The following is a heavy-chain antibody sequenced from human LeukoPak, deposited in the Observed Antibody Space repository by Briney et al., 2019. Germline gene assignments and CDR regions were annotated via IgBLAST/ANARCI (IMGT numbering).Heavy chain of an antibody. Sequence: GGSLRLSRVGSGLSFRNYAMTGVRPAPGKGRAGVSGIDYSGGSTYYADSVKRRFTISRDNYKNTLYLQMSSLRAEDTAVHYCVKQAGWSGYFYFLPFDFWGQGTLVTVSS. CDR3: VKQAGWSGYFYFLPFDF. J-gene: IGHJ4*02. D-gene: IGHD3-3*01. CDR1: GLSFRNYA. CDR2: IDYSGGST. V-gene: IGHV3-23*01.